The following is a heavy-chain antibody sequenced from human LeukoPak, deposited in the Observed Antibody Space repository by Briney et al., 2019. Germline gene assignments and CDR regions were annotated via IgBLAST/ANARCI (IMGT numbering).Heavy chain of an antibody. D-gene: IGHD3-10*01. J-gene: IGHJ6*03. Sequence: GGSLRLSCAASGFTFSSYGMHWVRQAPGKGLEWVAFIRYDGSNKYYADSVKGRFTISRDNSKNTLYLQMNSLRAEDTAVYYCAKDPYHYYGSGSYNGYYYYYMDVWGKGTTVTVSS. CDR3: AKDPYHYYGSGSYNGYYYYYMDV. CDR2: IRYDGSNK. CDR1: GFTFSSYG. V-gene: IGHV3-30*02.